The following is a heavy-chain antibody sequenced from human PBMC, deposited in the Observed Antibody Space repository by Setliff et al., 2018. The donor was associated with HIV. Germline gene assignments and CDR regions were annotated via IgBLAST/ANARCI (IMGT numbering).Heavy chain of an antibody. J-gene: IGHJ4*02. CDR1: GYTLTELS. V-gene: IGHV1-18*01. CDR3: ARDGGRIAAAGWHY. CDR2: ISAYNGNT. Sequence: ASVKVSCKVSGYTLTELSRHWVRQAPGQGLEWMGWISAYNGNTNYAQKLQGRVTMTTDTSTSTAYMELRSLRSDDTAVYYCARDGGRIAAAGWHYWGQGTLVTVSS. D-gene: IGHD6-13*01.